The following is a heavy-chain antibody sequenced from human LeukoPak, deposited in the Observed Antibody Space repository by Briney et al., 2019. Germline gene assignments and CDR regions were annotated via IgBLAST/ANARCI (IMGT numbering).Heavy chain of an antibody. V-gene: IGHV4-59*01. D-gene: IGHD5-18*01. Sequence: SETLSLTCTVSGGSISSYYWSWIRQPPGKGLEWIGYIYYSGSTNYNPSIKSRVTISVDTSKNQFSLKLSSVTAADTAVYYCARGDAAMAEDYYYYMDVWGKGTTVTVSS. CDR3: ARGDAAMAEDYYYYMDV. J-gene: IGHJ6*03. CDR1: GGSISSYY. CDR2: IYYSGST.